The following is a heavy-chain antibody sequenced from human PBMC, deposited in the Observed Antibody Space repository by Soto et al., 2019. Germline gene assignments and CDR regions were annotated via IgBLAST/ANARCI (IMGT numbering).Heavy chain of an antibody. D-gene: IGHD2-2*01. V-gene: IGHV6-1*01. CDR2: TYYRTKWYN. Sequence: SQTLSLTCALSGDSVSSNSAASNCIRHSPSRGLEWLGRTYYRTKWYNDYALAVKRRITINPDTSKNQFSLQLNSVTPDDTAVYYRGREVFGRGSSTGCYIWFDPWGQGTLVTVSS. CDR1: GDSVSSNSAA. CDR3: GREVFGRGSSTGCYIWFDP. J-gene: IGHJ5*02.